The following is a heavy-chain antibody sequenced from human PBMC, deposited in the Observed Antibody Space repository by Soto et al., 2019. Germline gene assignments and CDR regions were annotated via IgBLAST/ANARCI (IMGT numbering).Heavy chain of an antibody. J-gene: IGHJ5*02. CDR1: GGSISSGGYS. Sequence: SETLSLTCAVSGGSISSGGYSWSWIRQPPGKGLEWIGYIYHSGSTYYNPSLKSRVTISVDRSKNQFSLKLSSVTAADTAVYYCARGDGNWFDPWGQGTLVTVSS. V-gene: IGHV4-30-2*01. CDR3: ARGDGNWFDP. CDR2: IYHSGST.